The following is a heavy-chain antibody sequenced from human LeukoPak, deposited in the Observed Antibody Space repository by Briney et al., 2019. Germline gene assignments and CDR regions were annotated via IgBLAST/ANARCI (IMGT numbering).Heavy chain of an antibody. CDR2: INHSGST. CDR1: GFTFSSYS. J-gene: IGHJ4*02. CDR3: ARRHSRDGYNFFDY. Sequence: GSLRLSCAASGFTFSSYSMNWVRQAPGKGLEWIGEINHSGSTNYNPSLKSRVTISVDTSKNQFSLKLSSVTAADTAVYYCARRHSRDGYNFFDYWGQGTLVTVSS. V-gene: IGHV4-34*01. D-gene: IGHD5-24*01.